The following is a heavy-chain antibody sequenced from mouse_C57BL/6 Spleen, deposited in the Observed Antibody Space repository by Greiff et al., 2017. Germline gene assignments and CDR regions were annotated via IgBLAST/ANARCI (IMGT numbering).Heavy chain of an antibody. V-gene: IGHV1-52*01. CDR1: GYTFTSYW. D-gene: IGHD3-2*02. J-gene: IGHJ2*01. CDR2: IDPSDSET. Sequence: QVQLQQPGAELVRPGSSVKLSCKASGYTFTSYWMHWVKQRPIQGLEWIGNIDPSDSETHYNQKFKDKATLTVDKSSSTAYMQLSSLTSEDSAVYYCARWATAQATDYWGRGTTLTVSS. CDR3: ARWATAQATDY.